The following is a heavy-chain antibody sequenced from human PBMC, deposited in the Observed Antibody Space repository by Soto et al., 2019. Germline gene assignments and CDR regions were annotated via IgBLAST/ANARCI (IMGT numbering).Heavy chain of an antibody. D-gene: IGHD3-3*01. CDR1: GGSISSSSYY. V-gene: IGHV4-39*01. J-gene: IGHJ4*02. CDR2: IYYSGST. Sequence: ASETLSLTCTVSGGSISSSSYYWGWIRQPPGKGLEWIGSIYYSGSTYYNPSLKSRVTISVDTSKNQFSLKLSSVTAADTAVYYCARHKDDITIFGVVILHPFDYWGQGTLVTVSS. CDR3: ARHKDDITIFGVVILHPFDY.